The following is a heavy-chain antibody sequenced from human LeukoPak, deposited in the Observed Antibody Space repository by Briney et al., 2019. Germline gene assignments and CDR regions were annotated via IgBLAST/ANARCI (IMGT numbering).Heavy chain of an antibody. CDR1: GGTFSSYA. Sequence: GASVKVSCKASGGTFSSYAISWVRQAPGQGLEWMGWINPNSGGTNYAQKFQGRVTMTRDTSISTAYMELSRLRSDDTAVYYCARDGSGSSPFDYWGQGTLVTVSS. CDR2: INPNSGGT. CDR3: ARDGSGSSPFDY. J-gene: IGHJ4*02. V-gene: IGHV1-2*02. D-gene: IGHD3-10*01.